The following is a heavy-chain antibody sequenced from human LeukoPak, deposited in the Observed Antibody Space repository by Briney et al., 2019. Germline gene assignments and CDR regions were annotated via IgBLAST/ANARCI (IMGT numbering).Heavy chain of an antibody. CDR1: GFTFSSYW. CDR3: ARDGVGAFDI. D-gene: IGHD3-10*01. V-gene: IGHV3-7*04. J-gene: IGHJ3*02. Sequence: GGSLILSCAASGFTFSSYWMNWVRQAPGKGLEWVANIKQDGSEKYYVDSVKGRFTISRDNAKNSLLLQMNSLRAEDTAVYYCARDGVGAFDIWGQGTMVTVSS. CDR2: IKQDGSEK.